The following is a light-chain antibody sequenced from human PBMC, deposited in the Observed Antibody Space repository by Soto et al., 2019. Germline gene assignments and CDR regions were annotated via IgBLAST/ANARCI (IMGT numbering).Light chain of an antibody. V-gene: IGLV1-44*01. J-gene: IGLJ2*01. Sequence: QSVLTQPPSASGTPGQRVTISCSGSSSNIGSNTVNWYQQLPGTAPKLLMYSNNQRPSGIPDRFSGSKSGTSASLAISGLQSEDEPDYYCAAWDDSLNGPVFGRGTKLTVL. CDR1: SSNIGSNT. CDR2: SNN. CDR3: AAWDDSLNGPV.